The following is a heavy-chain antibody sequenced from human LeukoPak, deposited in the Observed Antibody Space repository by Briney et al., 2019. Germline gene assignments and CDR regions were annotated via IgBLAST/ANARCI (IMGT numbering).Heavy chain of an antibody. CDR2: IKQDGSEK. V-gene: IGHV3-7*01. J-gene: IGHJ4*02. CDR3: ALGSYFDY. D-gene: IGHD1-26*01. Sequence: PGGSLRLSCAASGLTFSNYWMSWVRQAPGKGLEWVANIKQDGSEKHYVDSVKGRFTISRDNSKNSLYLQMNILRVEDTAVYYCALGSYFDYWGQGTLVTVSS. CDR1: GLTFSNYW.